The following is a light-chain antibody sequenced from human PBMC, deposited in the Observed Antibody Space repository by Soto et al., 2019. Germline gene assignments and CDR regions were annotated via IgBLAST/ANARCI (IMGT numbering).Light chain of an antibody. CDR3: QQYNIWPYT. Sequence: EVVMTQSPATLSVSPGERATLSCRASHSVSSSLAWYQQKPGQAPRLLISGASTRAAGIPARFSGSGSGTDFTLTISSLQSEDFAIYYCQQYNIWPYTFGQGTKVDIK. V-gene: IGKV3-15*01. CDR1: HSVSSS. J-gene: IGKJ2*01. CDR2: GAS.